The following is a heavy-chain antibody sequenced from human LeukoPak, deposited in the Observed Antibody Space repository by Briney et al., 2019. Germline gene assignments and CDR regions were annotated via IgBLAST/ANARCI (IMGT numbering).Heavy chain of an antibody. J-gene: IGHJ6*03. Sequence: SETLSLTCTVSGGSFSSGSYYWSWIRQPAGKGLEWIGRIETSGTTNYNPSLKSRVTISVDTSKNQFSLKVSSVTAADTAVYYCARGESGNRPADQQYYYYYMDVWGKGTTVTISS. CDR3: ARGESGNRPADQQYYYYYMDV. CDR2: IETSGTT. V-gene: IGHV4-61*02. D-gene: IGHD1-26*01. CDR1: GGSFSSGSYY.